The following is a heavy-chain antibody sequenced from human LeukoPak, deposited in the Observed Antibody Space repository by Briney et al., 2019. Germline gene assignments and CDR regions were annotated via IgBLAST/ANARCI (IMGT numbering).Heavy chain of an antibody. CDR2: INPNSGGT. CDR1: GYTFTGYY. J-gene: IGHJ5*02. CDR3: ASSRPPGRPSPSIAAAIVNWFDP. D-gene: IGHD6-13*01. Sequence: ASVKVSCKASGYTFTGYYMHWVRQAPGQGLEWMGWINPNSGGTNYAQKFQDRVTMTRDTSISTAYMELSRLRSDDTAVYYCASSRPPGRPSPSIAAAIVNWFDPWGQGTLVTVSS. V-gene: IGHV1-2*02.